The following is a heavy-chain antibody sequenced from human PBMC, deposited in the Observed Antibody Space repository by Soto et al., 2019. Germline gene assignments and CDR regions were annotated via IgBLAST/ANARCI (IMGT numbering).Heavy chain of an antibody. V-gene: IGHV1-18*01. CDR3: AREVVQAATTVNWFDP. CDR2: ISAYNGNT. Sequence: ASVKVSCKASGYTFTSYGISWVRQAPGQGLEWMGWISAYNGNTNYAQKLQGRVTMTTDTSTSTAYMELRSLRSDDTAVYYCAREVVQAATTVNWFDPWGQGTLVTVSS. J-gene: IGHJ5*02. CDR1: GYTFTSYG. D-gene: IGHD2-2*01.